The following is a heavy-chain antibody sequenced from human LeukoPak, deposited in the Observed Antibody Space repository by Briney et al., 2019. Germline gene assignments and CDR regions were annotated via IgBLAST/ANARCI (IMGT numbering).Heavy chain of an antibody. CDR2: IYYTGST. Sequence: SETLFLTCTGSGGSISSYYWSWIRQPPGKGLEWIGHIYYTGSTNYNPSLKSRVTISVDTSKNQFSLKLSSVTAADTAVYYCARGSGFYGYWGQGTLVTVSS. D-gene: IGHD6-19*01. J-gene: IGHJ4*02. CDR3: ARGSGFYGY. CDR1: GGSISSYY. V-gene: IGHV4-59*01.